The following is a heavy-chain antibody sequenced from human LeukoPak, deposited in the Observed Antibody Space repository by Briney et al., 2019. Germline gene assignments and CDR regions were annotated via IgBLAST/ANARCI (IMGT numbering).Heavy chain of an antibody. CDR1: GFAFSSYA. Sequence: GGSLRLSCAASGFAFSSYAMSWVRQAPGKGLEWVSAISGSGGSTYYADSVKGWFTISRDNSKNTLYLQMNSLRAEDTAVYYCAKDGLGSRGWYYFDYWGQGTLVTVSS. CDR2: ISGSGGST. V-gene: IGHV3-23*01. J-gene: IGHJ4*02. D-gene: IGHD2-2*01. CDR3: AKDGLGSRGWYYFDY.